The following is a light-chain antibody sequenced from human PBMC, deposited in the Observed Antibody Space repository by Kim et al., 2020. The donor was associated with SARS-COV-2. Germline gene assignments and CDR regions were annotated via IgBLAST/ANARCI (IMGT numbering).Light chain of an antibody. V-gene: IGLV1-47*01. Sequence: GQRITISCSGSTSNIGTKYVHWYRQFPGTAPKLLIYRNKQRPSGVPDRISGSKSGTSASLVISGLRSEDEADYYCAAWDDSVNAWLFGGGTKVTVL. CDR2: RNK. J-gene: IGLJ3*02. CDR3: AAWDDSVNAWL. CDR1: TSNIGTKY.